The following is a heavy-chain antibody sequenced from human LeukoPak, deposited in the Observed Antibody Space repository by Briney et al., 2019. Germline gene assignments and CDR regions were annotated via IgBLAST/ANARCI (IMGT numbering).Heavy chain of an antibody. CDR3: ASDWLILAGYHVDIFDV. D-gene: IGHD3-9*01. J-gene: IGHJ3*01. V-gene: IGHV3-74*01. CDR1: GFTFSSHW. Sequence: PGGSLRLSCAASGFTFSSHWMHWVRQAPGKGLVWVSRINRDGSTTSYAESVKGRFTISRDNAKNSLYLRMDSLRVEDTSVYYCASDWLILAGYHVDIFDVWGQGTMVTVSS. CDR2: INRDGSTT.